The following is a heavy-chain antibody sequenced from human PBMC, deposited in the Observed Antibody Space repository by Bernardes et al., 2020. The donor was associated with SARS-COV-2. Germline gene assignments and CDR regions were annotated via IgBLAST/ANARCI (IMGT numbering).Heavy chain of an antibody. J-gene: IGHJ6*02. Sequence: GGSLRLSCAASGFTFSSYGLHWVRQAPGKGLEWVAVIWYDGSIKYYADSVKGRFTISRDNSKNTLYLQMNNLRAEDTAVYYCARHYCSSTSCPYYYYYYGMDVWGQGTTVTVSS. CDR1: GFTFSSYG. V-gene: IGHV3-33*01. D-gene: IGHD2-2*01. CDR2: IWYDGSIK. CDR3: ARHYCSSTSCPYYYYYYGMDV.